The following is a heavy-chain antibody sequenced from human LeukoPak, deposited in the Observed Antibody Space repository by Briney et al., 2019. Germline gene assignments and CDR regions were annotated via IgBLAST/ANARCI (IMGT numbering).Heavy chain of an antibody. Sequence: SETLSLTCTVSGGSNSSSSYYGGWVRQPQGRGLEWIGSIYYSGSTYYNPSLKSRVNISVNTSKNQFAPELSAVTAADAAVYYCARGAWGGSSWYRFDYWGRGTLVTVSS. V-gene: IGHV4-39*06. CDR1: GGSNSSSSYY. CDR3: ARGAWGGSSWYRFDY. D-gene: IGHD6-13*01. CDR2: IYYSGST. J-gene: IGHJ4*02.